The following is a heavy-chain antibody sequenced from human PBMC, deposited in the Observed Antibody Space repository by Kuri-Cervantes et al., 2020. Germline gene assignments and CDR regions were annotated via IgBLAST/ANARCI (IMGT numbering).Heavy chain of an antibody. CDR1: GFTFSSYS. CDR2: ISYDGSNK. J-gene: IGHJ6*02. Sequence: GESLKISCAASGFTFSSYSMNWVRQAPGKGLEWVAVISYDGSNKYYADSVKGRFTISRDNSKNTLYLQMNSLRAEDTAVYYCAKGEYGEPPYYYYGMDVWGQGTTVTVSS. D-gene: IGHD4-17*01. CDR3: AKGEYGEPPYYYYGMDV. V-gene: IGHV3-30*18.